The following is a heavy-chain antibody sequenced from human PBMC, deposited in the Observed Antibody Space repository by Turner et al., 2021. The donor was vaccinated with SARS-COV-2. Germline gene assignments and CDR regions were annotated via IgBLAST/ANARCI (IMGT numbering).Heavy chain of an antibody. J-gene: IGHJ4*02. CDR3: AREVTRDSSGYYYPPDGFDY. CDR1: GGPFSSYA. Sequence: QVQLVQSGAEVKKPGSSVKVSCKASGGPFSSYAISWVRQAPGQGLEWMGGIIPILGIANYAQKFQGRVTITADKSTSTAYMELSRLRSEDTAVYYCAREVTRDSSGYYYPPDGFDYWGQGTLVTVSS. CDR2: IIPILGIA. V-gene: IGHV1-69*10. D-gene: IGHD3-22*01.